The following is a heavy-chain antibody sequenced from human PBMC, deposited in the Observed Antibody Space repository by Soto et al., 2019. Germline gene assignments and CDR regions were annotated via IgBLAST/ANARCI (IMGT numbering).Heavy chain of an antibody. V-gene: IGHV4-4*07. CDR3: ATTLAARGAFDV. CDR1: GVSTSIYY. J-gene: IGHJ3*01. CDR2: IYASRTT. D-gene: IGHD2-15*01. Sequence: ASETLSLTCSVSGVSTSIYYWTWIRQSAGKGLEWIGRIYASRTTHYNPSLNSRVTMSVDTSRNQFSLKLSSVTATDTALYYCATTLAARGAFDVWGQGTMVTVS.